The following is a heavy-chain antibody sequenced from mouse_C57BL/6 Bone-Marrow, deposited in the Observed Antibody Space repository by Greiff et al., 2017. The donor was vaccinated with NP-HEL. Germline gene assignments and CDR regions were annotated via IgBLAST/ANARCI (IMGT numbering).Heavy chain of an antibody. Sequence: QVQLKQSGPELVKPGASVKISCKASGYAFSSSWMNWVKQRPGKGLEWIGRIYPGDGDTNYNGKFKGKATLTADKSSSTAYMQLSSLTSEDSAVYFCAPYDGPWFAYWGQGTLVTVSA. D-gene: IGHD2-3*01. CDR1: GYAFSSSW. J-gene: IGHJ3*01. V-gene: IGHV1-82*01. CDR3: APYDGPWFAY. CDR2: IYPGDGDT.